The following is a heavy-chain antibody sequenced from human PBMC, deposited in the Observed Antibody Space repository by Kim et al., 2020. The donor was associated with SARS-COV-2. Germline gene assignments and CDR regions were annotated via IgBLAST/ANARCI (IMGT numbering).Heavy chain of an antibody. CDR3: ARDSEIGPFWSGGMDV. J-gene: IGHJ6*02. CDR1: GYTFTSYY. CDR2: INPSGGST. D-gene: IGHD3-3*01. Sequence: ASVKVSCKASGYTFTSYYMHWVRQAPGQGLEWMGIINPSGGSTSYAQKFQGRVTMTRDTSTSTVYMELSSLRSEDTAVYYCARDSEIGPFWSGGMDVWGQGTTVTVSS. V-gene: IGHV1-46*01.